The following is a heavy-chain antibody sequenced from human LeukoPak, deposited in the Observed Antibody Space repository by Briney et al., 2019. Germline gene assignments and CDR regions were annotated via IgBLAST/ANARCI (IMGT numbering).Heavy chain of an antibody. CDR3: ARDKGVLERARVRYYYGMDV. D-gene: IGHD1-1*01. J-gene: IGHJ6*02. CDR2: INPNSGGT. CDR1: GYTFTGYY. V-gene: IGHV1-2*02. Sequence: ASVKVSCKASGYTFTGYYMHWVRQAPGQGLEWMGWINPNSGGTNYAQKFQGRVTMTRDTSISTAYMELNSLRAEDTAVYYCARDKGVLERARVRYYYGMDVWGQGTTVTVSS.